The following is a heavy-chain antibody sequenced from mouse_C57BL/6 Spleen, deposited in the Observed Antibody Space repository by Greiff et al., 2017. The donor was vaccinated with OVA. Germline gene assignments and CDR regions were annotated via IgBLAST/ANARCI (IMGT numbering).Heavy chain of an antibody. CDR1: GYTFTSYW. CDR2: IHPNSGST. J-gene: IGHJ4*01. CDR3: ARLPNYDYDAYAMDY. Sequence: QVQLQQPGAELVKPGASVKLSCKASGYTFTSYWMHWVKQRPGQGLEWIGIIHPNSGSTNYNEKFKSKATLTVDKSSSTAYMQLSSLTSEDSAVYYCARLPNYDYDAYAMDYWGQGTSVTVSS. D-gene: IGHD2-4*01. V-gene: IGHV1-64*01.